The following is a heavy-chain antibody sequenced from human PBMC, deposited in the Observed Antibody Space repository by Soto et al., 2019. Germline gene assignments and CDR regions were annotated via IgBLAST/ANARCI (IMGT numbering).Heavy chain of an antibody. CDR3: ASWHEREHAYDV. CDR1: GLTVSGKKY. J-gene: IGHJ3*01. CDR2: LYDVDGT. V-gene: IGHV3-53*01. Sequence: GGSVRLSCAAFGLTVSGKKYVAWVRQAPGKGLEWISALYDVDGTYYADSVKGRFTTSTDSSKTTVYLQMNGLRPDDTAVYYCASWHEREHAYDVWGRGTTVTVSS. D-gene: IGHD1-1*01.